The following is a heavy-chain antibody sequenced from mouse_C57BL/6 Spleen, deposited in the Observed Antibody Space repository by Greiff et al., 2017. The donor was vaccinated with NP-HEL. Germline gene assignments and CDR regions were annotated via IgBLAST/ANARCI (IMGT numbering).Heavy chain of an antibody. Sequence: QVQLQQSGPGLVAPSQSLSITCTVSGFSLTSYGVDWVRQSPGKGLEWLGVIWGVGSTNYNSALKSRLSISKDNSKSQVFLKMNSLQTDDTAMYYCASGPIYYGYPFAYWGQGTLVTVSA. D-gene: IGHD2-2*01. CDR1: GFSLTSYG. CDR3: ASGPIYYGYPFAY. V-gene: IGHV2-6*01. J-gene: IGHJ3*01. CDR2: IWGVGST.